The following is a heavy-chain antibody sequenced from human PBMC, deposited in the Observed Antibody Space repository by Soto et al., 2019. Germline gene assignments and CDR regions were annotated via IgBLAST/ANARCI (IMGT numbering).Heavy chain of an antibody. J-gene: IGHJ6*02. CDR3: ATPGRLPAATYYYYGMDV. CDR1: GYTLTELS. Sequence: QVQLVQSGAEVKKPGASVKVSCKVSGYTLTELSMHWVRQAPGKGLEWMGGFDPEDGETIYAQKFQGRVTMTEDTSTDTAEMELSRLRTEDTAVYYCATPGRLPAATYYYYGMDVWGQGTTVTVSS. CDR2: FDPEDGET. D-gene: IGHD2-2*01. V-gene: IGHV1-24*01.